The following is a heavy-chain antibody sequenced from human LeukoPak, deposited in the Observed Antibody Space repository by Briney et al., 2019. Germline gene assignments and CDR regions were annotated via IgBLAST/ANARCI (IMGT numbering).Heavy chain of an antibody. CDR3: ARGAAGGSGGIDY. V-gene: IGHV3-53*01. J-gene: IGHJ4*02. CDR1: GFIVSSNH. Sequence: GGSLRLSCAASGFIVSSNHMSWVRQAPGKGLEWVSITYSGADTYYADSVKGRFTVSRDNSKNTVHLQMNSLRAEDTAVYYCARGAAGGSGGIDYWGQGTLVTVSS. CDR2: TYSGADT. D-gene: IGHD6-13*01.